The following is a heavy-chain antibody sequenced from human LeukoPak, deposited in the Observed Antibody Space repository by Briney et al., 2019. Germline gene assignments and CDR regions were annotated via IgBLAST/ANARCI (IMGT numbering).Heavy chain of an antibody. D-gene: IGHD3-10*01. V-gene: IGHV4-4*02. Sequence: PSETLSLTCAVSGGSISSSNWWSWVRQPPGKGLEWIGEIYHSGSTFYNPSLKSRVTISVDTSKNQFSLKLSSVTAADTAVYYCARDQDYYGSGSYGPDYWGQGTLVTVSS. CDR2: IYHSGST. CDR1: GGSISSSNW. J-gene: IGHJ4*02. CDR3: ARDQDYYGSGSYGPDY.